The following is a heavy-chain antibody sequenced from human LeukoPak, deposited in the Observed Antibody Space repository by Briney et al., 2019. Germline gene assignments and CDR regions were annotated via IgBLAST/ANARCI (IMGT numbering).Heavy chain of an antibody. CDR1: GYTFIGYF. Sequence: ASVKVSCKASGYTFIGYFINWVRQAPGQGLEWMGWINTGSGNTKYSQRFQDRVTITMDTSASTVYMEMNDLGSEDTAVYYCARGYSGCFHYWGQGALVTVSS. CDR2: INTGSGNT. J-gene: IGHJ4*02. V-gene: IGHV1-3*04. D-gene: IGHD1-26*01. CDR3: ARGYSGCFHY.